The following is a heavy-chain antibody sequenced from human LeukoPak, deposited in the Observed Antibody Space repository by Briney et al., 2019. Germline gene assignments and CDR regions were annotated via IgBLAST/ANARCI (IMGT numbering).Heavy chain of an antibody. J-gene: IGHJ4*02. CDR1: GYTFTGYY. Sequence: ASVKVSGKASGYTFTGYYMHWVRQAPGQGLEWMGWINPNSGGTNYAQKFQGRVTMTRDTSISTAYMELSRLRSDDTAVYYCARDRVTMVRGAHRGLDYWGQGTLVTVSS. CDR3: ARDRVTMVRGAHRGLDY. D-gene: IGHD3-10*01. V-gene: IGHV1-2*02. CDR2: INPNSGGT.